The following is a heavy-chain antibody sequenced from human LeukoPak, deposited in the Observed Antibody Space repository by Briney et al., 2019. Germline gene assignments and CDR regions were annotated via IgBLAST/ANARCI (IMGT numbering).Heavy chain of an antibody. Sequence: QPGGSLRLSCAASGFTGSNNYMNWVRQAPGKGLEWVSVIYSGGRTYYADSVKGRFTISRDTSKNTLFLQMNSLRVEDTAVYYCARDLRDPYYDYYYGMDVWGQGTTVTVSS. CDR2: IYSGGRT. CDR1: GFTGSNNY. D-gene: IGHD5-12*01. CDR3: ARDLRDPYYDYYYGMDV. J-gene: IGHJ6*02. V-gene: IGHV3-53*01.